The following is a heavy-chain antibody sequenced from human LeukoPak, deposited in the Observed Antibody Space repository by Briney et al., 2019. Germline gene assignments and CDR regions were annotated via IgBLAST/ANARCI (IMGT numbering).Heavy chain of an antibody. D-gene: IGHD5-18*01. CDR1: GFTFSSYA. J-gene: IGHJ5*02. CDR2: IYYSGST. V-gene: IGHV4-39*07. CDR3: ARGLRIQLWFHWFDP. Sequence: GSLRLSCAASGFTFSSYAMSWVRQPPGKGLEWIGSIYYSGSTYYNPSLKSRVTISVDTSKNQFSLKLSSVTAADTAVYYCARGLRIQLWFHWFDPWGQGTLVTVSS.